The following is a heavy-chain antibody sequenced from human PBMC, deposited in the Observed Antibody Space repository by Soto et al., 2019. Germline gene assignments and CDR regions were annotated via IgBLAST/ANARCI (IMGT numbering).Heavy chain of an antibody. CDR1: GGTVTNYA. CDR2: IIPMFGTA. D-gene: IGHD3-22*01. J-gene: IGHJ4*02. CDR3: ARECLHPDTSGYCAYFDY. V-gene: IGHV1-69*01. Sequence: QVQLVQSGAEVKKPGSSVKVSCKASGGTVTNYAISWVRQAPGQGLEWMGGIIPMFGTASYAQKFKGRVRITSDESTSTASMELNSLGSEDAAVYYSARECLHPDTSGYCAYFDYWGQGTLVTVSS.